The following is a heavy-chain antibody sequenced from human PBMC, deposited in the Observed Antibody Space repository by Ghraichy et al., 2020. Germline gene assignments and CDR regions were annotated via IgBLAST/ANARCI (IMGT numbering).Heavy chain of an antibody. CDR2: IYYSGST. V-gene: IGHV4-59*01. Sequence: SETLSLTCTVSGGSISSYYWSWIRQPPGKGLEWIGYIYYSGSTNYNPSLKSRVTISVDTSKNQFSLKLSSVTAADTAVYYCASTPKNIYYYYMDVWGKGTTVTVSS. CDR1: GGSISSYY. CDR3: ASTPKNIYYYYMDV. J-gene: IGHJ6*03.